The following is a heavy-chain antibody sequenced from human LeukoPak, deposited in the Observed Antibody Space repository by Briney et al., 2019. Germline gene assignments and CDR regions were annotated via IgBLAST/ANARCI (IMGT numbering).Heavy chain of an antibody. CDR2: ISGSGGST. D-gene: IGHD2-2*01. V-gene: IGHV3-23*01. Sequence: PGGSLRLSCAASGFTFSSYAMSWVRQAPGKGLEWVSAISGSGGSTYYADSVKGRFTISRDNSKSTLYLQMNSLRAEDTAVYYCAKELGYCSSTSCYGGDYYYGMDVWGQGTTVTVSS. CDR1: GFTFSSYA. CDR3: AKELGYCSSTSCYGGDYYYGMDV. J-gene: IGHJ6*02.